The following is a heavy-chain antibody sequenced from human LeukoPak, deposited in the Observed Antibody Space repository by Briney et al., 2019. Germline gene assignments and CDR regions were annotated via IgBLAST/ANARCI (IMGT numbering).Heavy chain of an antibody. CDR2: INHSGST. J-gene: IGHJ4*02. Sequence: SETLSLTCAVYGGSSSGYYWSWIRQPPGKGLEWIGEINHSGSTNYNPSLKSRVTISVDTSKNQFSLKLSSVTAADTAVYYCARRPLIYDSSGYYYDYWGQGTLVTVSS. V-gene: IGHV4-34*01. CDR3: ARRPLIYDSSGYYYDY. D-gene: IGHD3-22*01. CDR1: GGSSSGYY.